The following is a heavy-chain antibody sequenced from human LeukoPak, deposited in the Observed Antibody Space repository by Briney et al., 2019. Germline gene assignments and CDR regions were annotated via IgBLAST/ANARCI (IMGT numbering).Heavy chain of an antibody. CDR1: GGSISSYS. D-gene: IGHD1-1*01. J-gene: IGHJ6*03. Sequence: SETLSLTCTVSGGSISSYSWSWIRQPPGKGLEWIGYMYYSGSTNYNPSLRSRVTISVDTSKNQFSLKLSSVTAADTAVYYCARVQLGGYYYYMDVWGKGTTVTISS. CDR3: ARVQLGGYYYYMDV. CDR2: MYYSGST. V-gene: IGHV4-59*01.